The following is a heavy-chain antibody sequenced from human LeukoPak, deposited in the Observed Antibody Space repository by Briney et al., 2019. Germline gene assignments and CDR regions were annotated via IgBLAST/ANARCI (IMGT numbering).Heavy chain of an antibody. Sequence: SETLSLTCTVSGGSISSYFWTWIRQPAGKGLEWIGRIYTSGSTNYNPSLKSRVTISVDTSKNQFSLKLSSVTAADTAVYYCARTGSGYYSFDYWGQGTLVTVSS. D-gene: IGHD3-22*01. CDR2: IYTSGST. J-gene: IGHJ4*02. CDR3: ARTGSGYYSFDY. V-gene: IGHV4-4*07. CDR1: GGSISSYF.